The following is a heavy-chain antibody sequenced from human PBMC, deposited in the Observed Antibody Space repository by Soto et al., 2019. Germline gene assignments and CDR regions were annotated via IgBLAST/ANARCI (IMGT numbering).Heavy chain of an antibody. J-gene: IGHJ4*02. CDR2: ISFDGSNK. CDR1: GFTFRYYP. CDR3: AKLVIGYCSGNTCDDY. D-gene: IGHD2-15*01. V-gene: IGHV3-30*04. Sequence: GGSLRLSSAAAGFTFRYYPMHWVRQAPGKGLEWVAVISFDGSNKYYADSVKGRFTISRDNSKNTQFLQMNSLRAEDTAVYYCAKLVIGYCSGNTCDDYWGQGT.